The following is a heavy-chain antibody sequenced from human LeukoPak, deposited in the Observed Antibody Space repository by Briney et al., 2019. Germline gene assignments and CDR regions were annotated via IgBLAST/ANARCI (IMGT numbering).Heavy chain of an antibody. D-gene: IGHD2-2*01. V-gene: IGHV4-34*01. Sequence: SETLSLTCTVSDGYFRGYYWSWIRQPPGRGLEWLGVISHDGRTNYNPSLKSQVTIPLDTPKNQFSLNFNSVTAAETAVHYCARGRCSSEGCSYLDYWGQGTLLTVSS. CDR2: ISHDGRT. J-gene: IGHJ4*02. CDR3: ARGRCSSEGCSYLDY. CDR1: DGYFRGYY.